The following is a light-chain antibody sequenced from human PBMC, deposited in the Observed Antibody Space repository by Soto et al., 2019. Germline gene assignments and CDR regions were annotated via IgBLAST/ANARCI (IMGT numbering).Light chain of an antibody. CDR1: SSDVGANNY. CDR2: EVG. V-gene: IGLV2-14*01. CDR3: SSSTSSTTQV. Sequence: QSALTQPASVSGSPGQSITISCAGTSSDVGANNYVSWYQQHPGKAPKLVIYEVGDRPSGVSNRFSGSKSGNTASLTISGLQAEDEADYYCSSSTSSTTQVFGGGTKLTVL. J-gene: IGLJ3*02.